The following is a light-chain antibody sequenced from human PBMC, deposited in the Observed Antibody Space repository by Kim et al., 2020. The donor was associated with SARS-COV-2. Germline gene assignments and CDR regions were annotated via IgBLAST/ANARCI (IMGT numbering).Light chain of an antibody. J-gene: IGLJ1*01. CDR2: VGTGGIVG. V-gene: IGLV9-49*01. CDR1: SGYSNYK. Sequence: CTLSSGYSNYKVDWYQQRPGKGPRFVMRVGTGGIVGSKGDGIPDRFSVLGSGLNRYLTIKNIQEEDESDYHCGADHGSGSNFVYVFGTGTNVTVL. CDR3: GADHGSGSNFVYV.